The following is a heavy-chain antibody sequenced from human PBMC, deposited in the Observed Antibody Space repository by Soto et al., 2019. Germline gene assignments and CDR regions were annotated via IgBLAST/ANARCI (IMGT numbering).Heavy chain of an antibody. Sequence: QITLRDFGLRLLKPTRPSSLTCTFSGFSLPTPGGGLGWARQPPGKALEWLALIFWDDDKRYSPSLKSRLTITKDTSKNQVVLTMTNMDPVDTATYYCASSTAYRIFDCWGQGTLVAVSS. CDR2: IFWDDDK. J-gene: IGHJ4*02. D-gene: IGHD3-16*01. CDR3: ASSTAYRIFDC. CDR1: GFSLPTPGGG. V-gene: IGHV2-5*02.